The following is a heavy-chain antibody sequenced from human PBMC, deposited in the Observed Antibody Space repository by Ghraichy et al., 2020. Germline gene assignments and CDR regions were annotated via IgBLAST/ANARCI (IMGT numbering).Heavy chain of an antibody. CDR2: IYSDDNT. J-gene: IGHJ4*02. CDR3: ARDAGYNYFDY. CDR1: GFTVSSNY. V-gene: IGHV3-66*02. Sequence: GRSLRLSCAASGFTVSSNYMSWVRQAPGKGLEWVSLIYSDDNTYYADSVKGRFTISRDNSKNTLYLQMNSLTTEDTAVYYCARDAGYNYFDYWGQGTLVTVSS. D-gene: IGHD5-18*01.